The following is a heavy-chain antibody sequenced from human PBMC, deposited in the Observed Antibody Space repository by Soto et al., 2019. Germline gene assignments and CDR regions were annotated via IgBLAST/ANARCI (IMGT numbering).Heavy chain of an antibody. D-gene: IGHD3-22*01. J-gene: IGHJ4*02. CDR2: IVVGSGNT. CDR1: GFTFPSSA. CDR3: AAVPYYYDTSGTDFDD. Sequence: QMQLVQSGPEVKKPGTSVKVSCKASGFTFPSSAVQWVRQARGQRLEWIARIVVGSGNTNYAQKFQGRLTMSRDMSTTTAYMELSSLRSEATAVYYCAAVPYYYDTSGTDFDDWGQGTLVIVSS. V-gene: IGHV1-58*01.